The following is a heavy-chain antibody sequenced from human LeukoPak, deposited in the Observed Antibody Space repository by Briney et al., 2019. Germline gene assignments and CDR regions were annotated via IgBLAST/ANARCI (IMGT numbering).Heavy chain of an antibody. V-gene: IGHV3-23*01. CDR2: ISDSAA. J-gene: IGHJ6*02. D-gene: IGHD6-6*01. CDR3: AKRGGSSSSWYYAIED. Sequence: GGSLRLSCAASGFTFTASDLIWLRQAPGKGLEGVAKISDSAAHYADSVKGRFIISRDTSKNILFLQMNSLKAEDTAVYYCAKRGGSSSSWYYAIEDWGQGTTVTVSS. CDR1: GFTFTASD.